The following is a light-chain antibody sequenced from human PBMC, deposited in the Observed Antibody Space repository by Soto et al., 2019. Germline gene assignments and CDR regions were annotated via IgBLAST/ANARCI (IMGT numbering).Light chain of an antibody. Sequence: EIVLTQSPGTLSLSPGERATLSCKASQSIKNYLAWYQKKPCQAPRLLIYDASNRATGIPARFSGIVSWTDFTLNISSLEPEDFVIYYCQQHCNRPPRSFGQGTYVDIK. V-gene: IGKV3-11*01. J-gene: IGKJ1*01. CDR1: QSIKNY. CDR2: DAS. CDR3: QQHCNRPPRS.